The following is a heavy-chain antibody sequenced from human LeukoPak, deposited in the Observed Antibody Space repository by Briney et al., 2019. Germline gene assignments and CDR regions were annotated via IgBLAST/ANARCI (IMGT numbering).Heavy chain of an antibody. CDR3: ARGDSDYGDYVKYFDY. CDR1: GGSISSYY. D-gene: IGHD4-17*01. Sequence: SETLSLTCTVSGGSISSYYLSWIRQPPGKGLEWIGYIYYSGSTNYNPSLKSRVTISVDTSKNQFSLKLSSVTAADTAVYYCARGDSDYGDYVKYFDYWGQGTLVTVSS. V-gene: IGHV4-59*01. J-gene: IGHJ4*02. CDR2: IYYSGST.